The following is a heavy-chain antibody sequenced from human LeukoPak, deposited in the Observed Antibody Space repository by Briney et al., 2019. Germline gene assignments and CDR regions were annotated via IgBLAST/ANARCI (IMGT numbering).Heavy chain of an antibody. CDR3: VRGFPNIMTTGDY. D-gene: IGHD4-17*01. Sequence: ASVKVSCKASGDTFTGYYMHCVRQAPGQGLEWMGWINPNSGGTNYAQKFQGRVTMSRDTSISTAYMELSRLRSDDTAVYYCVRGFPNIMTTGDYWGQGTLVTVSS. CDR1: GDTFTGYY. J-gene: IGHJ4*02. V-gene: IGHV1-2*02. CDR2: INPNSGGT.